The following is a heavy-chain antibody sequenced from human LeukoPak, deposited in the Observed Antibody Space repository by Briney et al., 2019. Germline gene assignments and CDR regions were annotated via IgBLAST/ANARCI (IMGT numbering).Heavy chain of an antibody. D-gene: IGHD3-10*01. V-gene: IGHV3-23*01. CDR3: AKSVWFGELFYFDY. CDR2: ISGSGGNT. CDR1: GFTFSSHA. Sequence: ETLSLSCAASGFTFSSHAMSWVRQAPGKGLEWVPAISGSGGNTYYADSVKGRFTISRDNSKNTLYLQMNSLRAEDTAVYYCAKSVWFGELFYFDYWGQGTLVTVSS. J-gene: IGHJ4*02.